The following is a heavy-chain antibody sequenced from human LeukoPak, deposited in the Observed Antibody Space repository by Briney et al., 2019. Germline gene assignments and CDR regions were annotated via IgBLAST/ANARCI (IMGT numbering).Heavy chain of an antibody. V-gene: IGHV3-74*01. J-gene: IGHJ6*03. CDR1: GFTFSRYW. Sequence: PGGSLRLSCAASGFTFSRYWMYLVRQAPGKGLVCVSRIHSDGSVTSHADSVKGRFSISRDNAKSTLYLQMNSLRAEDTAVYYCARASVYYYDYMDVWGKGTTVTVSS. CDR3: ARASVYYYDYMDV. CDR2: IHSDGSVT.